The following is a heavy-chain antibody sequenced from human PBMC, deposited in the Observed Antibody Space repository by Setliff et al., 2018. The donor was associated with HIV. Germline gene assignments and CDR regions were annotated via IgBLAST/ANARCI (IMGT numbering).Heavy chain of an antibody. Sequence: PSETLSLTCTVSGFSISTGHYWGWVRQSPGKGLEWIGSVYHSGSTYYAASLKSRVTISVDTSKNQFSLKLTSVTAADTAVYYCARLGMTTVGIGDVFDIWGQGTMVTVSS. CDR2: VYHSGST. CDR1: GFSISTGHY. J-gene: IGHJ3*02. CDR3: ARLGMTTVGIGDVFDI. D-gene: IGHD4-17*01. V-gene: IGHV4-38-2*02.